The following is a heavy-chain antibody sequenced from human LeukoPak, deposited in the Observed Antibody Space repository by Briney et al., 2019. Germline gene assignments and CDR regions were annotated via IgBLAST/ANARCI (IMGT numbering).Heavy chain of an antibody. D-gene: IGHD3-10*01. CDR2: TYWSNDK. V-gene: IGHV2-5*01. Sequence: SGPTLVNPTQTLTLTCTFSGFSLSTTGVAVAWIRQPPGKALEWLAVTYWSNDKSYSPSLKNRLTITQDTSKNQVILIMANMDPVDTGTYYCAHKGRGSGSYTMWGQGTLVTVSS. CDR1: GFSLSTTGVA. CDR3: AHKGRGSGSYTM. J-gene: IGHJ4*02.